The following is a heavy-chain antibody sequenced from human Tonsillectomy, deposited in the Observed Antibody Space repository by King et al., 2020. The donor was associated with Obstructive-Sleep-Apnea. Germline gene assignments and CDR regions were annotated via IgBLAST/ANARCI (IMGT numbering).Heavy chain of an antibody. J-gene: IGHJ4*02. CDR2: IKSKSDGGTT. CDR1: GFTFSDAW. CDR3: TRYRGYYRSFDY. V-gene: IGHV3-15*01. Sequence: VQLVESGGGLVEPGGSLRLSCAASGFTFSDAWMNWVRQAPGKGLEWVGLIKSKSDGGTTDYAAPVKGRFTISRDDSENTLYLQVNSLKTEDTAVYYCTRYRGYYRSFDYWGQETLVTVSS. D-gene: IGHD5-18*01.